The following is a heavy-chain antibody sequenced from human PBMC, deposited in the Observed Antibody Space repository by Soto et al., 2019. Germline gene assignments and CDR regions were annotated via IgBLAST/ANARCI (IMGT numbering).Heavy chain of an antibody. D-gene: IGHD3-22*01. Sequence: GGSLRLACAASGFTSSSYWMHWVRQTPGKGLVWVSRISNDGSSTNYADSVKGRFTISRDNAKNTVYLQMNSLRAEDTAVYYCARDRYYYDSTDHFSADAFDIWGQGTMVIVSS. V-gene: IGHV3-74*01. CDR1: GFTSSSYW. CDR3: ARDRYYYDSTDHFSADAFDI. J-gene: IGHJ3*02. CDR2: ISNDGSST.